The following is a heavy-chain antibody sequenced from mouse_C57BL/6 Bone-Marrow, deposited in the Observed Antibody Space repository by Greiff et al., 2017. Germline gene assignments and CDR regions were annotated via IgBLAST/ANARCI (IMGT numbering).Heavy chain of an antibody. CDR2: IDPEDGDT. Sequence: VQLQQSGAELVRPGASVKLSCTASGFNIKDDYMHWVKQRPEQGLEWIGWIDPEDGDTEYASKFQGKATITADTSSNTAYLQLSSLTSEDTAVYYCTPYGDYDYAMDYWDQGTSVTVSS. CDR1: GFNIKDDY. V-gene: IGHV14-4*01. CDR3: TPYGDYDYAMDY. D-gene: IGHD2-13*01. J-gene: IGHJ4*01.